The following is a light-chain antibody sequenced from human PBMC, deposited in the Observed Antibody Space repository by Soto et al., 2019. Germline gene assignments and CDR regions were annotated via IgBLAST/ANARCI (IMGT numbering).Light chain of an antibody. CDR1: HTIATY. CDR3: QQFYYYPHT. CDR2: GAS. V-gene: IGKV1-39*01. J-gene: IGKJ2*01. Sequence: IQMTQSPSSLSASVGDGVTLTCRASHTIATYLNWYQQKPGQVPEVLIYGASRLHVGVPSRFTGGGYVTDFTLPINNLQPEDFALYYCQQFYYYPHTFGQGTKLEFK.